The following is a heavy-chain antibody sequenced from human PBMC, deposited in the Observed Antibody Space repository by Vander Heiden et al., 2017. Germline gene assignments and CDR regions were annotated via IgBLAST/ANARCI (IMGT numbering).Heavy chain of an antibody. CDR3: TRHTSIAVT. CDR1: GFTFSGSA. D-gene: IGHD6-6*01. CDR2: IRSKANSYAT. J-gene: IGHJ4*02. Sequence: EVQLVESGGGLVQPGGSLKLSCAASGFTFSGSAMHWVLQAAGKGLEWVGRIRSKANSYATAYAASVKGRFTISRDDSKNTAYLQMNSLKTEDTAVYYCTRHTSIAVTWGQGTLVTVSS. V-gene: IGHV3-73*02.